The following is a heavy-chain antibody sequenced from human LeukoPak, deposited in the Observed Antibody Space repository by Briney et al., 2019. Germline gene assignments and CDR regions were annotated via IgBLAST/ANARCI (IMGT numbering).Heavy chain of an antibody. Sequence: GASVKVSCKASGYTFTGYYMHWVRQAPGQGLEWMGRINPNSGGTNYAQKFQGRGTMTRDTSISTAYMELSRLRSDDTAVYYCARDPALGSGSKYYFDYWGQGTLVTVSS. CDR1: GYTFTGYY. CDR2: INPNSGGT. CDR3: ARDPALGSGSKYYFDY. J-gene: IGHJ4*02. D-gene: IGHD3-10*01. V-gene: IGHV1-2*06.